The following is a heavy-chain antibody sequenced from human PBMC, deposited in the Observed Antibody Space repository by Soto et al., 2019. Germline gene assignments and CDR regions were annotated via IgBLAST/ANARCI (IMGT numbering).Heavy chain of an antibody. CDR1: GYSFTAYY. D-gene: IGHD6-13*01. Sequence: ASVKVSCKASGYSFTAYYIHWVRQAPGQGLEWMGWINPDSGGTDYADSVKGRFTISRDNSKNTLYLQMTSLRVEDTAVYYCADQIATGHWGQGTLVTVSS. CDR2: INPDSGGT. CDR3: ADQIATGH. V-gene: IGHV1-2*02. J-gene: IGHJ4*02.